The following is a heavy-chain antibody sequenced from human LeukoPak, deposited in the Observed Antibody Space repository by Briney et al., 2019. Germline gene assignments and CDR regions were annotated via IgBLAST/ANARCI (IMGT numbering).Heavy chain of an antibody. V-gene: IGHV3-21*06. Sequence: GGSLRLSCAASGFTFSIYSMNWVRQAPGKGLERVSSISSASGYTYSADSVKGRFTISRDNAKNSLYLQLNSLRAEDTAVYYCARDYSDTGSFDIWGQGTMVTVSS. J-gene: IGHJ3*02. D-gene: IGHD2-21*01. CDR1: GFTFSIYS. CDR2: ISSASGYT. CDR3: ARDYSDTGSFDI.